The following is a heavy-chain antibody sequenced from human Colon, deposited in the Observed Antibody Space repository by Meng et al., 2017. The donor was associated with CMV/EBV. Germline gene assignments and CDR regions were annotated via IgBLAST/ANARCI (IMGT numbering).Heavy chain of an antibody. CDR1: GAAVSASGYY. J-gene: IGHJ4*02. D-gene: IGHD3-16*01. CDR2: IYYSGSS. Sequence: VSGAAVSASGYYWTWIRQLPGKGLEWIGYIYYSGSSFYNPSLKSRVTISSDSSQNQFSLKLISVTAADTAIYYCATEPWGTYPRIFDHWGQGALVTVS. V-gene: IGHV4-31*02. CDR3: ATEPWGTYPRIFDH.